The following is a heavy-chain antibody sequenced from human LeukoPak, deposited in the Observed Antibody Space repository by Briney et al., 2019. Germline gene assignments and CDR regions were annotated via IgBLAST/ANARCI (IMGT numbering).Heavy chain of an antibody. V-gene: IGHV3-23*01. CDR2: ISGSGGST. CDR1: GFTFSSYA. CDR3: AKAGNPGSGWYYFDY. D-gene: IGHD6-19*01. Sequence: GGSLRLSCAASGFTFSSYAMSWVRQAPGKGLERVSSISGSGGSTYYADSVRGRFTISRDNSKNTVYLQMNSLRADDTAVYYCAKAGNPGSGWYYFDYWGQGTLVTVSS. J-gene: IGHJ4*02.